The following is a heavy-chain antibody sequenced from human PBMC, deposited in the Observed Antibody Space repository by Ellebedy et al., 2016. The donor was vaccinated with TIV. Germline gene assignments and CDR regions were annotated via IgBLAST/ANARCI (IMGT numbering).Heavy chain of an antibody. V-gene: IGHV4-4*07. D-gene: IGHD3-10*01. Sequence: SETLSLTCTVSGGSISIYFWSWIRQPAGKGLEWIGRVYTSGSPNYNPSLKSRVTMSVDTSKNQFSLKLSAVTAAATAVYYCARELFYSGSGSFNWFDPWGQGTLVTVSS. CDR1: GGSISIYF. CDR2: VYTSGSP. CDR3: ARELFYSGSGSFNWFDP. J-gene: IGHJ5*02.